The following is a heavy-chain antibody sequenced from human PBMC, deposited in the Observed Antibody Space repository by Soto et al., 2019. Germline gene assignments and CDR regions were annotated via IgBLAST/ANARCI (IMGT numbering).Heavy chain of an antibody. CDR1: GYTFITYG. Sequence: ASVKVSCTASGYTFITYGVTWVRQAPGQGLEWMGWITPYNGRTHYAQKFQDRVTMTTDTAATTAYMELRSLTSDESAMYFCGRDTSHYFDHWRQGTLVPVSS. V-gene: IGHV1-18*01. CDR2: ITPYNGRT. CDR3: GRDTSHYFDH. D-gene: IGHD2-2*01. J-gene: IGHJ4*02.